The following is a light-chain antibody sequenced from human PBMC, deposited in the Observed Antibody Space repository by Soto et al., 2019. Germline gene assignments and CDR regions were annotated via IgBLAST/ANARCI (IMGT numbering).Light chain of an antibody. CDR2: GAS. CDR3: QQYDTSLST. CDR1: QSVSSNY. Sequence: DIELTQSPATLSLSPGERATISCRASQSVSSNYLSWYQQKPGHAPRLLIYGASSRATGIPDRFSGSGSGTDFTLTISRLEPDDFAVYYCQQYDTSLSTFGQGTKLEIK. J-gene: IGKJ2*01. V-gene: IGKV3-20*01.